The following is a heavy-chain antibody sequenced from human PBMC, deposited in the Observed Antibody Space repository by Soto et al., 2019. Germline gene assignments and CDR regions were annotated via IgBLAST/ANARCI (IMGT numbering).Heavy chain of an antibody. J-gene: IGHJ6*02. Sequence: QVQLVESGGGVVQPGRSLRLSCAASGFTFSSYAMHWVRQAPGKGLEWVAVISYDGSNKYYADSVKGRFTISRDNSKNTLYLQMNSLRAEDTAVYYCARVRVAAEYYYDGMDVWGQGTTVTVSS. CDR1: GFTFSSYA. V-gene: IGHV3-30-3*01. D-gene: IGHD6-13*01. CDR2: ISYDGSNK. CDR3: ARVRVAAEYYYDGMDV.